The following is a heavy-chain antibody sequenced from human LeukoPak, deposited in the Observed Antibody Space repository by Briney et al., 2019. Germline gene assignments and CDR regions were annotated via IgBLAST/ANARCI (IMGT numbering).Heavy chain of an antibody. CDR1: GYIFTSYW. D-gene: IGHD3-10*01. J-gene: IGHJ4*02. CDR2: IYPGDSDT. Sequence: GESLKISCKGSGYIFTSYWIGWVRQMPGKGLEWMGIIYPGDSDTRYSPSFQGQVTISADKSISTAYLQWSSLKASDTAMYYCARHARFYYGSGSYLDYWGQGTLVTVSS. V-gene: IGHV5-51*01. CDR3: ARHARFYYGSGSYLDY.